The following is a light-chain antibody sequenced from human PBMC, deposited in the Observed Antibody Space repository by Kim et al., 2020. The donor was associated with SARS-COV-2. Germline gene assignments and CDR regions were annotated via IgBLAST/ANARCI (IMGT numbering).Light chain of an antibody. V-gene: IGLV3-19*01. CDR1: SLRSYY. CDR3: NSRDSSGNHLVV. CDR2: GKN. J-gene: IGLJ2*01. Sequence: SSELTQDPAVSVALGQTVRITCQGDSLRSYYANWYHQKPGQAPVLVIFGKNNRPSGIPDRFSGSSSGSTALLTITGAQAEDEADYYCNSRDSSGNHLVVFGGGTQLTVL.